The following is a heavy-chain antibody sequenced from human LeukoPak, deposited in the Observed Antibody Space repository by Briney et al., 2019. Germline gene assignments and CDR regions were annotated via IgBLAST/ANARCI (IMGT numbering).Heavy chain of an antibody. V-gene: IGHV3-23*01. CDR1: GFIFSNYG. J-gene: IGHJ4*02. D-gene: IGHD3-10*01. CDR2: IGGRDGST. CDR3: AKGHYYGSGSLDY. Sequence: PGGSLRLSCAASGFIFSNYGMNWVRQAPGKGLEWVSVIGGRDGSTYYADSVKGRFTISRDNSKNTLYVQMNSLRAEDTAVYYCAKGHYYGSGSLDYWGQGTLVTVSS.